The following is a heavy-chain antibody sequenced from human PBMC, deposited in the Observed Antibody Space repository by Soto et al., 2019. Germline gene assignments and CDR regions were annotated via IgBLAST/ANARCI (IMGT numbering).Heavy chain of an antibody. J-gene: IGHJ4*02. Sequence: ETLSLTCTVSGGSISSSSYYWGWIRQPPWKGLEWIGSIYYSGSTNYNPSLKSRVTISVDTSKNQFSLKLSSVTAADTAVYYCASGYDFWSGYQSEYYFDYWGQGTLVTVSS. CDR3: ASGYDFWSGYQSEYYFDY. CDR2: IYYSGST. CDR1: GGSISSSSYY. D-gene: IGHD3-3*01. V-gene: IGHV4-39*07.